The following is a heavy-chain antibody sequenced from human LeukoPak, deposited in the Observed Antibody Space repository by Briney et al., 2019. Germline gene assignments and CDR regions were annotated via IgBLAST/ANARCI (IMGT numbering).Heavy chain of an antibody. Sequence: PSETLSLTCTVSGGSIGSYYWSWIRQPPGKGLEWIGYIYYSGSTNYNPSLKSRVTISVDTSKNQFSLKLSSVTAADTAVYYCARSFYGDYVFNWFDPWGQGTLVTVSS. J-gene: IGHJ5*02. CDR2: IYYSGST. V-gene: IGHV4-59*08. D-gene: IGHD4-17*01. CDR3: ARSFYGDYVFNWFDP. CDR1: GGSIGSYY.